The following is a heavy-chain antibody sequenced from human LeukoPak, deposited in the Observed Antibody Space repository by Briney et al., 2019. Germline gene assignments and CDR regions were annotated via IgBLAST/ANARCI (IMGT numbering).Heavy chain of an antibody. Sequence: KPGGSLRLSCAASGFTFNNAWMSWVRQAPGKGLEWVGRIKSKSVGGTTDYAEPVKGRFTISRDDSKNMLYLEMNSLKTEDTAVYYCTTAPAGTFDYWGQGTLVTVSS. CDR1: GFTFNNAW. D-gene: IGHD1-26*01. CDR3: TTAPAGTFDY. J-gene: IGHJ4*02. CDR2: IKSKSVGGTT. V-gene: IGHV3-15*01.